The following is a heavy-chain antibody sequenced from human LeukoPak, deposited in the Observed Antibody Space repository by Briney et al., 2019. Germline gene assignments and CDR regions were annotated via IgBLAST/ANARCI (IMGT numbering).Heavy chain of an antibody. CDR1: GFTLSSYS. CDR3: ASHETYYYDSSGYLGDY. J-gene: IGHJ4*02. Sequence: GGSLRLSCAASGFTLSSYSMNWVRQAPGKGLEWVSYISSSSSTIYYADSVKGRFTISRDNAKNSLYLQMNSLRDEDTAVYYCASHETYYYDSSGYLGDYWGQGTLVTVSS. V-gene: IGHV3-48*02. D-gene: IGHD3-22*01. CDR2: ISSSSSTI.